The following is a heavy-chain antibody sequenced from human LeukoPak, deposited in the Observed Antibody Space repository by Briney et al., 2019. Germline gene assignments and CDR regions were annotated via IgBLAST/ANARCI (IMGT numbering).Heavy chain of an antibody. V-gene: IGHV1-2*02. CDR1: GYTFTGYY. CDR3: ARDESSGKETFDY. J-gene: IGHJ4*02. D-gene: IGHD3-3*01. Sequence: GASVKVSCKASGYTFTGYYMHWVRQAPGQGLEWMGWINPNSGGTNYAQKFQGRVTMTRDTSISTAYMELSRLRSDDTAVYYCARDESSGKETFDYWGQGTLVTVSS. CDR2: INPNSGGT.